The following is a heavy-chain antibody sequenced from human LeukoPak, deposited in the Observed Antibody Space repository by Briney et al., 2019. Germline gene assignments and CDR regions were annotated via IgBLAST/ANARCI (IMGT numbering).Heavy chain of an antibody. D-gene: IGHD3-10*01. J-gene: IGHJ3*02. Sequence: ASVKVSCNASGGTFSSYAISWVRQAPGQGLEWMGGIIPIFGTANYAQKFQGRVTITTDESTSTAYMELSSLRSEDTAVYYCARTPRWSGELFGAFDIWGQGAMVTVSS. CDR1: GGTFSSYA. CDR3: ARTPRWSGELFGAFDI. CDR2: IIPIFGTA. V-gene: IGHV1-69*05.